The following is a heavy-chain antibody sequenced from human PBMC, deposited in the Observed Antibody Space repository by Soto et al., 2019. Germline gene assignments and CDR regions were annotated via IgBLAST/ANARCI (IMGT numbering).Heavy chain of an antibody. D-gene: IGHD4-17*01. CDR2: INNDGSAA. J-gene: IGHJ4*02. CDR3: ARDPYSSTTVTRMDY. CDR1: GFTFSSYA. Sequence: QSGGSLRLSCAAAGFTFSSYAMSWVRQVPGKGLVWVSRINNDGSAAAYADSVKGRFTISRDNTKNTVYLQMNSLRDEDTAVYYCARDPYSSTTVTRMDYWGQGALVTVSS. V-gene: IGHV3-74*01.